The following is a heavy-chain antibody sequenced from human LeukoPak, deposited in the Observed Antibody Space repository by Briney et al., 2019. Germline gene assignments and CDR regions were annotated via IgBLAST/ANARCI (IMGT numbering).Heavy chain of an antibody. J-gene: IGHJ4*02. CDR2: IKQNGSEK. Sequence: GSLRLSCAASGFTFSNYWMHWVRQAPGKGLEWVANIKQNGSEKYYVDAVMCRFTISRHNLQSSVYLQMNRLRVEDRAMYYCVGGLMAAPGTWGQGKLVTVSS. CDR3: VGGLMAAPGT. CDR1: GFTFSNYW. V-gene: IGHV3-7*03. D-gene: IGHD3-10*01.